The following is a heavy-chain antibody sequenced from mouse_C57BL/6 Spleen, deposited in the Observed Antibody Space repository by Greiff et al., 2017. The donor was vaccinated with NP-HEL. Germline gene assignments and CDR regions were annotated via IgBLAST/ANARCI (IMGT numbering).Heavy chain of an antibody. CDR3: ARWGQGFAY. Sequence: VQLQQSGPELVKPGASVKISCKASGYAFSSSWMNWVKQRPGKGLEWIGRIYPGDGDTNYNGQFKGKATLTADKSSSTAYMQLSSLTSEDSAFYVCARWGQGFAYWAKGLWSLSLQ. V-gene: IGHV1-82*01. CDR1: GYAFSSSW. D-gene: IGHD3-3*01. CDR2: IYPGDGDT. J-gene: IGHJ3*01.